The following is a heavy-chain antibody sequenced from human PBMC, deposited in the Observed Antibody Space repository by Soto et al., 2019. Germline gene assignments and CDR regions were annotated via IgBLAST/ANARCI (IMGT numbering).Heavy chain of an antibody. CDR1: GGTFSSYA. CDR3: AKSKDYYDSSGRMDV. D-gene: IGHD3-22*01. Sequence: GASVKVSCKASGGTFSSYAISWVRQAPGQGLEWMGGIIPILGTANYAQKFQGRVTITADESTSPAYMELSSLRSEDTAVYYWAKSKDYYDSSGRMDVWGQGTTVTVSS. V-gene: IGHV1-69*13. J-gene: IGHJ6*02. CDR2: IIPILGTA.